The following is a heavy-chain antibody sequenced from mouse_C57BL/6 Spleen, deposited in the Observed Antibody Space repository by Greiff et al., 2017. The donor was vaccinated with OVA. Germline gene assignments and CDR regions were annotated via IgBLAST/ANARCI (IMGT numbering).Heavy chain of an antibody. V-gene: IGHV1-18*01. CDR3: ARRGITTVVAHYYAMDY. Sequence: VQLQQSGPELVKPGASVKIPCKASGYTFTDYNMDWVKQSHGKSLEWIGDINPNNGGTIYNQKFKGKATLTVDKSSSTAYMELRSLTSEDTVVYYCARRGITTVVAHYYAMDYWGQGTSVTVSS. J-gene: IGHJ4*01. CDR2: INPNNGGT. D-gene: IGHD1-1*01. CDR1: GYTFTDYN.